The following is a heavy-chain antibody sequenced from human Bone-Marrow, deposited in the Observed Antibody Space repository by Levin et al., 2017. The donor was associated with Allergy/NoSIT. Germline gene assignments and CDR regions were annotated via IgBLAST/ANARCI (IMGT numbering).Heavy chain of an antibody. V-gene: IGHV1-69*13. CDR1: GGTFSSYA. CDR3: ASSPIMAVTYFIDYWYFDR. D-gene: IGHD2-21*02. Sequence: ASVKVSCKASGGTFSSYAISWVRQAPGQGLEWMGGIIPIFGTANYAQKFQGRVTITADESTSTAYMELSSLRSEDTAVYYCASSPIMAVTYFIDYWYFDRWGRGTLVTVSS. J-gene: IGHJ2*01. CDR2: IIPIFGTA.